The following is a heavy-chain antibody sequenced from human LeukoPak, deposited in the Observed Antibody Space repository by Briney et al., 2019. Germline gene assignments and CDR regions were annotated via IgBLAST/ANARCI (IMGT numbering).Heavy chain of an antibody. CDR2: INTNTGNP. CDR1: GGTFTSYA. Sequence: ASVKVSCKASGGTFTSYAMNWVRQAPGQGLEWMGWINTNTGNPTYAQGFTGRFVFSLDTSVSTAYLQISSLKAEDTAVYYCARDYHDFWSGYFASYYNYYYMDVWGKGTTVTVSS. CDR3: ARDYHDFWSGYFASYYNYYYMDV. V-gene: IGHV7-4-1*02. J-gene: IGHJ6*03. D-gene: IGHD3-3*01.